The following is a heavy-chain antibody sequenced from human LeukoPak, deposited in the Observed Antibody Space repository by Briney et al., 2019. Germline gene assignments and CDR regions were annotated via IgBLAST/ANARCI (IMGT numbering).Heavy chain of an antibody. CDR1: GFTFSSYS. V-gene: IGHV3-48*01. Sequence: GGSLRLSCAASGFTFSSYSMNWVRQAPGKGLEWVSYISSSSSTIYYADSVKGRFTISRDNAKNSLYLQMNSLRAEDTAVYYCARGSYYDSSGYADFDYWGQGTLVTVSS. J-gene: IGHJ4*02. D-gene: IGHD3-22*01. CDR2: ISSSSSTI. CDR3: ARGSYYDSSGYADFDY.